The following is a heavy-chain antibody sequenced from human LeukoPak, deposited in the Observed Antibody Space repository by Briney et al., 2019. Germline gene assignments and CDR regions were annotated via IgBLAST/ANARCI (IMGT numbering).Heavy chain of an antibody. D-gene: IGHD2-15*01. CDR3: ARESCSGGSCYCNY. Sequence: ASVKVSCKASGYSFTSYGVSWVRQAPGQGLEWMGWISAYNGNRNYPQKLQGRVTMTTDTSTSTAYMELRSLRSDDTAVYYCARESCSGGSCYCNYWGQGTLVTVSS. CDR1: GYSFTSYG. J-gene: IGHJ4*02. CDR2: ISAYNGNR. V-gene: IGHV1-18*01.